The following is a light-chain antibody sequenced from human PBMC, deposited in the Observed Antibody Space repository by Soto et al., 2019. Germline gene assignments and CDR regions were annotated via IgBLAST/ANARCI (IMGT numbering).Light chain of an antibody. J-gene: IGLJ3*02. CDR1: SSDVGGYKY. V-gene: IGLV2-8*01. Sequence: QSALTQPPSASGSPGQSVTISCTGTSSDVGGYKYVSWYQQHPGKAPTVMIYEVNKRPSGVPDRFSGSKSGTTAYLTVSGLQAEDEADYYCSSFAGTNNGVFGGGTKLTVL. CDR2: EVN. CDR3: SSFAGTNNGV.